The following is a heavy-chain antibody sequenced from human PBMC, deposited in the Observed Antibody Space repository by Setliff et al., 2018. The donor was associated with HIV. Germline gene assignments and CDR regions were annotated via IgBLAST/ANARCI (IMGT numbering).Heavy chain of an antibody. CDR2: IYYRGSA. CDR3: ARARGPPLPVLDF. V-gene: IGHV4-39*07. Sequence: PSETLSLTCTVSGGSITTTNYYWGWVRQSPGKGLEWIGVIYYRGSAYYNLSLQSRVTLSVDTSKNSFSLHLTSVTAADTAVYFCARARGPPLPVLDFWGPGTLGTVS. CDR1: GGSITTTNYY. J-gene: IGHJ4*02. D-gene: IGHD3-10*01.